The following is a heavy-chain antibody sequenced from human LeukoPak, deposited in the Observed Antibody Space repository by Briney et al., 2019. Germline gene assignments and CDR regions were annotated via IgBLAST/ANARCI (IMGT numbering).Heavy chain of an antibody. D-gene: IGHD3-10*01. CDR2: IKSKTDGGTT. CDR1: GFTFSNAW. Sequence: GGSLRLSCAASGFTFSNAWMSWVRRAPGKGLEWVGRIKSKTDGGTTDYAATVKGRFTISRDDSKNTLYLQMNSLKTEDTAVYYCTTDRYGSGSYGDYYYYYGMDVWGQGTTVTVSS. CDR3: TTDRYGSGSYGDYYYYYGMDV. V-gene: IGHV3-15*01. J-gene: IGHJ6*02.